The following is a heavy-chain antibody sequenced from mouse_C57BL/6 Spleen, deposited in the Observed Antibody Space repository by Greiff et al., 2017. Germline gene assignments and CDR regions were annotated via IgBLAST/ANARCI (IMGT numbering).Heavy chain of an antibody. D-gene: IGHD1-1*01. Sequence: EVKLVESGGDLVKPGGSLTLSCAASGFTFSSYGMSWVRQTPDKRLEWVATISSGGSYTYYPDSVKGRFNISRDNAKNTLYLQMSSLKSEDTAMYYCARQDYYGSRDYYAMDYWGQGTSVTVSS. CDR3: ARQDYYGSRDYYAMDY. CDR1: GFTFSSYG. J-gene: IGHJ4*01. V-gene: IGHV5-6*02. CDR2: ISSGGSYT.